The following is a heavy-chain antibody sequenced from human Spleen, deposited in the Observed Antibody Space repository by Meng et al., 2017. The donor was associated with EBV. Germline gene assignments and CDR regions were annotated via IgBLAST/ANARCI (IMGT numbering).Heavy chain of an antibody. CDR3: AGGPTAMVTYFDY. V-gene: IGHV4-30-2*01. J-gene: IGHJ4*02. D-gene: IGHD5-18*01. CDR2: MHHSGST. CDR1: GVSISSGGYS. Sequence: QLPPQKSGSGLVKPSQNLSLTCAVSGVSISSGGYSWSWIRQPPGKGLEWIGYMHHSGSTYNNPSLKSRVTISVDRSKNQFSLKLSSVTAADTAVYYCAGGPTAMVTYFDYWGEGTLVTVSS.